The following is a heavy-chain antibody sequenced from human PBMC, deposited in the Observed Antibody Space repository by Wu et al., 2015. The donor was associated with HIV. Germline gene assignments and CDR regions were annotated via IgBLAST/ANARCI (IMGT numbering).Heavy chain of an antibody. D-gene: IGHD3-22*01. CDR2: IIPIFGTA. J-gene: IGHJ6*02. V-gene: IGHV1-69*13. Sequence: QVQLVQSGAEVKKPGSSVKVSCKASGGTFSSYAISWVRQAPGQGLEWMGRIIPIFGTANYAQKFQGRVTITADESTSTAYMELSSLRSEDTAVYYCARLGFYYDSSVPGDYGMDVWGQGDHGHRSP. CDR1: GGTFSSYA. CDR3: ARLGFYYDSSVPGDYGMDV.